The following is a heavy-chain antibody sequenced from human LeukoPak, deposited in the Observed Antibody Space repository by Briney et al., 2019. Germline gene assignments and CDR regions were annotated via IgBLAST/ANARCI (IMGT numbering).Heavy chain of an antibody. J-gene: IGHJ4*02. D-gene: IGHD6-13*01. CDR3: AREGGIAAAVLYYFDY. Sequence: SETLSLTCAVYGGSFSGYYWSWIRQPPGKGLEWIGKINHSGSTNYNPSLKSRVTISVDTSKNQFSLKLSSVTAADTAVYYCAREGGIAAAVLYYFDYWGQGTLVTVSS. CDR1: GGSFSGYY. V-gene: IGHV4-34*01. CDR2: INHSGST.